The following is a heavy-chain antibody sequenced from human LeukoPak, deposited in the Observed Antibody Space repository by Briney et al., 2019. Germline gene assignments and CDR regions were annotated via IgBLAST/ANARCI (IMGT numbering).Heavy chain of an antibody. CDR3: AREVAAGSYRGFDY. CDR2: IYYSGST. Sequence: SETLSLTCTVSGGSISSYYWSWVRQPPGKGLEWIGYIYYSGSTNYNPSLKSRVTMSVDTPKNQFSLKVNSVTAADTATYYCAREVAAGSYRGFDYWGQGTLVTVSS. J-gene: IGHJ4*02. D-gene: IGHD6-19*01. CDR1: GGSISSYY. V-gene: IGHV4-59*12.